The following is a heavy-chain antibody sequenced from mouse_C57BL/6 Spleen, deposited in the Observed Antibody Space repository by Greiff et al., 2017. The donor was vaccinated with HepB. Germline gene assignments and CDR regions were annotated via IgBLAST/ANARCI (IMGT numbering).Heavy chain of an antibody. CDR2: IYPSDSET. CDR3: ARLDSNYPFDY. D-gene: IGHD2-5*01. Sequence: QVQLQQPGAELVRPGSSVKLSCKASGYTFTSYWMDWVKQRPGQGLEWIGNIYPSDSETHYNQKFKDKATLTVDKSSSTAYMHLSSLTSEDSAVYYCARLDSNYPFDYWGQGTTLTVSS. V-gene: IGHV1-61*01. CDR1: GYTFTSYW. J-gene: IGHJ2*01.